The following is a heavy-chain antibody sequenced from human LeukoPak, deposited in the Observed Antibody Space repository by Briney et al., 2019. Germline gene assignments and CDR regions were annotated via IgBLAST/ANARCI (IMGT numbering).Heavy chain of an antibody. Sequence: ASVKVSCKASGYTFTSYYMHWVRQAPGQGLEWMGWMNPNSGNTGYAQKFQGRVTMTRNTSISTAYMELSSLRSEATAVYYCARLGSAKRGYCSSTSCYKNYYYYMDVWGKGTTVTVSS. CDR2: MNPNSGNT. V-gene: IGHV1-8*02. CDR3: ARLGSAKRGYCSSTSCYKNYYYYMDV. D-gene: IGHD2-2*02. CDR1: GYTFTSYY. J-gene: IGHJ6*03.